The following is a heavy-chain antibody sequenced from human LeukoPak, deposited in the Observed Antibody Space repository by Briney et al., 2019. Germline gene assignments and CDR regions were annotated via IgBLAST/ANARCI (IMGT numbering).Heavy chain of an antibody. CDR2: INSDGSST. D-gene: IGHD6-13*01. CDR1: GFTFSSYW. V-gene: IGHV3-74*01. J-gene: IGHJ4*02. Sequence: GGSLRLSCAASGFTFSSYWMHWVRQAPGKGLVWVSRINSDGSSTSYADSVKGRFTISIDNAKNTLYLQMNSLRAEDTAVYYCARDVAAADFDYWGQGTLVTVSS. CDR3: ARDVAAADFDY.